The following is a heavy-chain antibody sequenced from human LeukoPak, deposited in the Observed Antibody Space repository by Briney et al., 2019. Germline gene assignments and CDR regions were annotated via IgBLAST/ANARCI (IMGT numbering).Heavy chain of an antibody. CDR3: ARAGSSGYYPYYYYYMDV. Sequence: PSETLSLTCAVYGGSFSGYYWSWIRQPPGKGLEWIGEINHSGSTNYNPSLKSRVTISVDTSKNQFSLKLSSVTAADTAVYYCARAGSSGYYPYYYYYMDVWGKGTTVTISS. D-gene: IGHD3-22*01. J-gene: IGHJ6*03. V-gene: IGHV4-34*01. CDR2: INHSGST. CDR1: GGSFSGYY.